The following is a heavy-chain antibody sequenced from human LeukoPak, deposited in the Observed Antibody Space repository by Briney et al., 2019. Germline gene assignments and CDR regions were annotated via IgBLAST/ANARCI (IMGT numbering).Heavy chain of an antibody. CDR1: GGSISNKY. V-gene: IGHV4-4*07. CDR3: ARVSPPGIAAAGTFDY. CDR2: IYTSGST. J-gene: IGHJ4*02. D-gene: IGHD6-13*01. Sequence: SETLSLTCTVSGGSISNKYWSWIRQPAGKGLEWIGRIYTSGSTNYNPSLKSRVTISVDTSKNQFSLKLSSVTAADTAVYYCARVSPPGIAAAGTFDYWGQGTLVTVSS.